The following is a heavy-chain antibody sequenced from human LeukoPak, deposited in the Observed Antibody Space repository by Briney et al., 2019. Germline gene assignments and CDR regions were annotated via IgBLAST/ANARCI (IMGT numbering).Heavy chain of an antibody. J-gene: IGHJ4*02. Sequence: SVKVPCTASGGTFSSYAISWVRQAPGQGLEWMGGIIPIFGTASYAQKFQGRVTITADESTGTAYMELSSLRSEDTAVYYCARSPYSYQLPYYFDYWGQGTLVTVSS. D-gene: IGHD2-2*01. V-gene: IGHV1-69*13. CDR2: IIPIFGTA. CDR1: GGTFSSYA. CDR3: ARSPYSYQLPYYFDY.